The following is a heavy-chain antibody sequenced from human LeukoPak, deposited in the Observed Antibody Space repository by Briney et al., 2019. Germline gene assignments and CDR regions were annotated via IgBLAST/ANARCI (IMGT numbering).Heavy chain of an antibody. CDR2: ISSSGSTI. CDR1: GFTFSSYE. V-gene: IGHV3-48*03. Sequence: PGGSLRLSCAAPGFTFSSYEMNWVRQAPGKGLEWVSYISSSGSTIYYADSVKGRFTISRDNAKNTLNLQMNSLRAEDTAVYYCARDLGQYYDTSDNWFDPWGQGTLVTVSS. CDR3: ARDLGQYYDTSDNWFDP. J-gene: IGHJ5*02. D-gene: IGHD3-22*01.